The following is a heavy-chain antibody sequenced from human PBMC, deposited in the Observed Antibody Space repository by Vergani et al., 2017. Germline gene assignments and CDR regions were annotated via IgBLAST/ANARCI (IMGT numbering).Heavy chain of an antibody. V-gene: IGHV4-38-2*01. CDR2: IYYRGRT. CDR3: ARHAQPIALAGSILDSNWLDP. J-gene: IGHJ5*02. CDR1: RFSVSSGYH. D-gene: IGHD6-19*01. Sequence: QIQLQESGPGLVKASETLSLTCGVSRFSVSSGYHWGWIRQPPGKGLEWFGAIYYRGRTDYSPSLKNRVTISMDTSRNQFSLHLRSVTAADTAVYYCARHAQPIALAGSILDSNWLDPWGPGTLVTVSS.